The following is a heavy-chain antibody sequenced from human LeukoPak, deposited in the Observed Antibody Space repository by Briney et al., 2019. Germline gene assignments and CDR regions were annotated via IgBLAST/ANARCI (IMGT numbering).Heavy chain of an antibody. V-gene: IGHV4-4*07. D-gene: IGHD3-22*01. Sequence: SVTLSLTCTVSGGSISSYYGIWIRQPAGEGREWIGRIYTSGGTNYNPSLKSRVTMSVDTSKNQFSLKLSSVTAADTAVYYCASDMGYSDSSGYRVGAFDIWGQGTMVTVSS. CDR2: IYTSGGT. CDR1: GGSISSYY. J-gene: IGHJ3*02. CDR3: ASDMGYSDSSGYRVGAFDI.